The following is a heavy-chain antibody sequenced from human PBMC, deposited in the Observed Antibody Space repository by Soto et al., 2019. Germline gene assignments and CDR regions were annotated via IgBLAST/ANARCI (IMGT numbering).Heavy chain of an antibody. V-gene: IGHV1-18*01. Sequence: ASVKVSCKASGYTFTSYGISWVRQAPGQGLEWMGWISAYNGNTNFAQKLQGRVTMTTDTSTSTAYMELRSLRSDDTAVYYCARVEYSGYDHRLPIDYWGQGTLVTVSS. CDR3: ARVEYSGYDHRLPIDY. CDR1: GYTFTSYG. D-gene: IGHD5-12*01. CDR2: ISAYNGNT. J-gene: IGHJ4*02.